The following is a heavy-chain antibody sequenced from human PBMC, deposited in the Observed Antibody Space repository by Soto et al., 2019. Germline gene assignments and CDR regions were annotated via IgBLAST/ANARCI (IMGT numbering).Heavy chain of an antibody. CDR2: ISSSGSTI. D-gene: IGHD5-12*01. CDR1: GFTFSDYY. CDR3: ARGWFGGYDYTQTGNYYYYYMDV. J-gene: IGHJ6*03. Sequence: PGGSLRLSCAASGFTFSDYYMSWIRQAPGKGLEWVSYISSSGSTIYYADSVKGRFTISRDNAKNSLYLQMNSLRAEDTAVYYCARGWFGGYDYTQTGNYYYYYMDVWGKGTTVTVSS. V-gene: IGHV3-11*01.